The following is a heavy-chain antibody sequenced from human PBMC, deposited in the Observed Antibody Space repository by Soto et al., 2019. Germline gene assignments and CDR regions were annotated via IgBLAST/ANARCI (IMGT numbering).Heavy chain of an antibody. Sequence: VGSLRLSCAGSGSTFTDFTMTWVRQAPGKGLEWVSAISGDGLSTYYAGSVKGRFTISRDNSKTTLYLQMNSLRAEDTAVYYCARRTDAFDIWGRGTMVTVSS. CDR1: GSTFTDFT. V-gene: IGHV3-23*01. CDR3: ARRTDAFDI. CDR2: ISGDGLST. J-gene: IGHJ3*02.